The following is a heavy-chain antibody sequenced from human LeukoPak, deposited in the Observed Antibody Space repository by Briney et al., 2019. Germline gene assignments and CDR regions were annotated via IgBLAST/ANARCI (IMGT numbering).Heavy chain of an antibody. D-gene: IGHD6-19*01. CDR1: GGSISSGGYY. CDR3: ARDPYYSSGWADAFDI. Sequence: SETLSLTCTVPGGSISSGGYYWSWIRQHPGKGLEWIGYIYYSGSTNYNPSLKSRVTMSVDTSKNQFSLKLSSVTAADTAVYYCARDPYYSSGWADAFDIWGQGTMDTVSS. CDR2: IYYSGST. V-gene: IGHV4-31*03. J-gene: IGHJ3*02.